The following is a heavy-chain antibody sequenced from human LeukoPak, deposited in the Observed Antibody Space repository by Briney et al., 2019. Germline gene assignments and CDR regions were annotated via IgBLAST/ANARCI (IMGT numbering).Heavy chain of an antibody. D-gene: IGHD2-15*01. CDR1: GFTFSSYD. V-gene: IGHV3-48*04. CDR3: ARGADGVSSNSRGWFDP. Sequence: GGSLRLSCVASGFTFSSYDMNWVRQAPGKGLEWVSYISSSGSTIYYADSVKGRFTISRDSAKNSLYLQMNSLRAEDTAVYSCARGADGVSSNSRGWFDPWGQGTLVTVSS. CDR2: ISSSGSTI. J-gene: IGHJ5*02.